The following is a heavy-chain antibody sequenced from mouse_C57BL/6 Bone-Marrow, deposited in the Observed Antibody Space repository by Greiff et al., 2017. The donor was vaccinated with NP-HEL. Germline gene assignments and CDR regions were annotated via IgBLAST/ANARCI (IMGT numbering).Heavy chain of an antibody. V-gene: IGHV1-56*01. CDR1: GYTFTSHW. CDR3: ARANWDEAWFAY. Sequence: QVQLQQSGPELVRPGASVKISCKAPGYTFTSHWMQWVRQRPGQGLEWIGEIFPGSGSTYYNEKFKGKATLTVDTSSSTAYMQLSSLTSEDSAVYCCARANWDEAWFAYWGQGTLVTVSA. D-gene: IGHD4-1*01. CDR2: IFPGSGST. J-gene: IGHJ3*01.